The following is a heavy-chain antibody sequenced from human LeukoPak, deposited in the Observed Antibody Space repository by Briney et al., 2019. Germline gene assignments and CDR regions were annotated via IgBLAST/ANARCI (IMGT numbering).Heavy chain of an antibody. CDR2: ITNSGIST. Sequence: PGGSLRLSCAASGFTFSSYAMSWVRQVPGKGLEWVSTITNSGISTYYADSVKGRFTISRDNSKNTLFLQMNSLRADDTAVFYCAKVPYSDYGSGRPPFMDVWGQGTTVAVSS. V-gene: IGHV3-23*01. D-gene: IGHD3-10*01. CDR1: GFTFSSYA. J-gene: IGHJ6*02. CDR3: AKVPYSDYGSGRPPFMDV.